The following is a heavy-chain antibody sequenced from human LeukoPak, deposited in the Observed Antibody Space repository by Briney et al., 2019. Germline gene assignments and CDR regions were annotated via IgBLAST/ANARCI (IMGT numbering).Heavy chain of an antibody. J-gene: IGHJ5*02. Sequence: RAGGSLRLSCAASGFTFSSYWMSWVRQAPGKGLEWVANIKQDGSEKYYVDSVKGRFTISRDNAKNSLYLQMNSLRAEDTAVYYCARDVVRGVTWFDPWGQGTLVTVST. D-gene: IGHD3-10*01. CDR3: ARDVVRGVTWFDP. CDR2: IKQDGSEK. CDR1: GFTFSSYW. V-gene: IGHV3-7*01.